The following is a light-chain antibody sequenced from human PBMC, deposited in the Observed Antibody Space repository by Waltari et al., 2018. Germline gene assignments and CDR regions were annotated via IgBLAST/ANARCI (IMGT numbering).Light chain of an antibody. CDR3: MQALQTVYT. J-gene: IGKJ2*01. CDR1: QSLLYSNVYTY. CDR2: LGS. V-gene: IGKV2-28*01. Sequence: DIVMPQSPLSLAVTPGELASISFTSSQSLLYSNVYTYLDWYLQKPGQSPQLLIYLGSTRASGVPDRFSGSGSGTDFTLKISRVEAEDVGVYYCMQALQTVYTFGQGTKLGI.